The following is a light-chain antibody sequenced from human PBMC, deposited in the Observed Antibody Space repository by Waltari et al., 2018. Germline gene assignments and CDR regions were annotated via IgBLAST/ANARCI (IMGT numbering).Light chain of an antibody. V-gene: IGLV2-14*03. CDR1: SSDIGGYNY. CDR3: NSHTSSNTWV. J-gene: IGLJ3*02. CDR2: DVS. Sequence: QSALTQPASVSGSPGQSIPISCTGTSSDIGGYNYVSWFQHHPGKAPKVVIYDVSERPSGVSNRFSGSKSGNTASLTISGLQTEDEADYYCNSHTSSNTWVFGGGTKLTVL.